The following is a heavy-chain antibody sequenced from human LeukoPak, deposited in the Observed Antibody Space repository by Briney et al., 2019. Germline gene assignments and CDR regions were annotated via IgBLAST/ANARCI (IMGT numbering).Heavy chain of an antibody. Sequence: GGSLRLSCAASGFTFSSYAMSWVRQAPGKGLEWVSAISGSGGSTYYADSVKGRFTISRDNSKNTLYLQMNSLRAEDTAVYYCARRGLHFRIAAAGTDYWGQGTLVTVSS. CDR3: ARRGLHFRIAAAGTDY. V-gene: IGHV3-23*01. D-gene: IGHD6-13*01. CDR2: ISGSGGST. CDR1: GFTFSSYA. J-gene: IGHJ4*02.